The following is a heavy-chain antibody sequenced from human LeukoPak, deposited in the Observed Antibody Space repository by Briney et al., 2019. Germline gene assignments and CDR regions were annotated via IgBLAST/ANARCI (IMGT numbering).Heavy chain of an antibody. D-gene: IGHD3-10*01. CDR2: IYDSGST. CDR1: GGSISSGGYS. Sequence: SETLSLTCAVSGGSISSGGYSWSWIRQPRGKGLEWIVYIYDSGSTFNNPSLKTRVTLSVDTFKNQFSLKLNSVTAADPAVYYCARGRYYGSGSQYYFDYWGQGTLVTVSS. J-gene: IGHJ4*02. V-gene: IGHV4-30-2*01. CDR3: ARGRYYGSGSQYYFDY.